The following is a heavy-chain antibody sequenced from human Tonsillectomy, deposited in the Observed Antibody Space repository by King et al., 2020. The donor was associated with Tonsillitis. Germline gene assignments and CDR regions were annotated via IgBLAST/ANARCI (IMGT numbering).Heavy chain of an antibody. J-gene: IGHJ4*02. Sequence: QLVQSGGGVVQPGRSLRLSCTASGFTFSTYGVHWVRQAPGKGLEWGTFISYDGSTRYYADSVKGRFTISRDNAKNTLYLQMNSLRVDDTAVYYCAKDPSMTPPFDHWGQGTLVTVSS. CDR1: GFTFSTYG. V-gene: IGHV3-30*18. CDR2: ISYDGSTR. CDR3: AKDPSMTPPFDH.